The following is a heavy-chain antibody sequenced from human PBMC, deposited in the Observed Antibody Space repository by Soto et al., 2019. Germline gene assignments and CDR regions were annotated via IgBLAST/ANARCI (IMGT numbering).Heavy chain of an antibody. D-gene: IGHD6-25*01. Sequence: QVQLVQSGAEVKKPGSSVKVSCKASGGTFSSYAISWVRQAPGQGLEWMGGIIPIFGTANYAQKFQGRVTSTADESTSTAYMELSSLRSEDTAVYYCARAYSSADDYYYYGMDVWGQGTTVTVSS. CDR1: GGTFSSYA. J-gene: IGHJ6*02. CDR2: IIPIFGTA. CDR3: ARAYSSADDYYYYGMDV. V-gene: IGHV1-69*01.